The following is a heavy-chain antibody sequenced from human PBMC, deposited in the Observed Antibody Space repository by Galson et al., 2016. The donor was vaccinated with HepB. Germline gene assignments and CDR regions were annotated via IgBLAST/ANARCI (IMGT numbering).Heavy chain of an antibody. D-gene: IGHD1-1*01. CDR1: GASIRSSNYY. Sequence: SETLSLTCTVSGASIRSSNYYWAWIRQPPGKGLEWIGSIYYSGSTSYNASLNSRVTMSIDTSTNQFSLKLTSVTAADTAVYYCARDRSGTTGDLGYWGQGTLVTVSS. CDR3: ARDRSGTTGDLGY. CDR2: IYYSGST. J-gene: IGHJ4*02. V-gene: IGHV4-39*07.